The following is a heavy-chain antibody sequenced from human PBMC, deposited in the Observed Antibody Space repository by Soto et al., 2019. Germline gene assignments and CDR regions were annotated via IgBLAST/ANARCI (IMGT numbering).Heavy chain of an antibody. J-gene: IGHJ4*02. D-gene: IGHD6-13*01. CDR1: GFTFSSYA. Sequence: GGSLRLSCAASGFTFSSYAMSWVRRAPGKGLEWVSAISGSGGSTYYADSVKGRFTISRDNSKNTLYLQMNSLRAEDTAVYYCAKDRGSSWYRDYDYWGQGTLVTVSS. CDR2: ISGSGGST. V-gene: IGHV3-23*01. CDR3: AKDRGSSWYRDYDY.